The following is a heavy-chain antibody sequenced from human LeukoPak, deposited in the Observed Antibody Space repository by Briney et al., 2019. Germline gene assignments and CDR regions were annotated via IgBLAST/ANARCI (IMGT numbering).Heavy chain of an antibody. V-gene: IGHV3-23*01. CDR3: ARAYGTNGYFQLPIDY. CDR1: GFIFRNYG. Sequence: GGSLRLSCAASGFIFRNYGMNWVRQAPGKGLEWVSGISGHGDITYYADSVKGRFTISRDNSRNTLFLQLNSLRVEDTALYYCARAYGTNGYFQLPIDYWGRGTLVTVSS. D-gene: IGHD3-22*01. CDR2: ISGHGDIT. J-gene: IGHJ4*02.